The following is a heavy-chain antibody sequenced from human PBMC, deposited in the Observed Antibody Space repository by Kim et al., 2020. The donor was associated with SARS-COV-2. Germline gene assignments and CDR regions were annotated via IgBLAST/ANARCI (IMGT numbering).Heavy chain of an antibody. CDR2: INPDSGGT. CDR1: GYTFTGYY. CDR3: ARGPGVPTFDY. Sequence: ASVKVSCKASGYTFTGYYIHWVRQAPGQGLEWMGRINPDSGGTTFAQRFLGRVTMTRDASITTVFMELTRLTSADTAVYYCARGPGVPTFDYWGQGTLVT. V-gene: IGHV1-2*06. D-gene: IGHD3-10*01. J-gene: IGHJ4*02.